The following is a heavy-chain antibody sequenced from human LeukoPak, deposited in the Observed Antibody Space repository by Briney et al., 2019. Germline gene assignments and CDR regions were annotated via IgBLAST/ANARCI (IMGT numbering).Heavy chain of an antibody. CDR3: ARDPENVDSSGCLDY. CDR2: ISAYNGNT. CDR1: GYTFTSYG. V-gene: IGHV1-18*01. J-gene: IGHJ4*02. D-gene: IGHD3-22*01. Sequence: VASVKVSCKASGYTFTSYGISWVRQAPGQGLEWMGWISAYNGNTNYAQKLQGRVTMTTDTSTSTAYMELRSLRSDDTAVYYCARDPENVDSSGCLDYWGQGTLVTVSS.